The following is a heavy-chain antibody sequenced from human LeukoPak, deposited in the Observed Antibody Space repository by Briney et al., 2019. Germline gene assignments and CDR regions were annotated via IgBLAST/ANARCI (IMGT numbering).Heavy chain of an antibody. V-gene: IGHV3-23*01. CDR1: GFTFSSYA. CDR2: IRGSGGST. CDR3: AKGGTQFATFDY. D-gene: IGHD5-24*01. J-gene: IGHJ4*02. Sequence: GGSLRLSCAASGFTFSSYAMSWVRQAPGKGLEWVSAIRGSGGSTYYADSVKGRFTISRDNSKSTLYLQMNSLRAEDTAVYYCAKGGTQFATFDYWGQGTLVTVSS.